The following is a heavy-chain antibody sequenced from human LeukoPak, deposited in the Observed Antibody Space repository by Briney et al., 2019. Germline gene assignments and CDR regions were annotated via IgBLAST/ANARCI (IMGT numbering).Heavy chain of an antibody. CDR1: GNYW. Sequence: GGSLRLSCAASGNYWMHWVRQAPGKGLVWVSHINSDGSWTSYADSVKGRFAISKDNAKNTVYLQMNSLRAEDTAVYYCVSLYETYWGRGTLVTVSS. J-gene: IGHJ4*02. D-gene: IGHD2/OR15-2a*01. V-gene: IGHV3-74*01. CDR2: INSDGSWT. CDR3: VSLYETY.